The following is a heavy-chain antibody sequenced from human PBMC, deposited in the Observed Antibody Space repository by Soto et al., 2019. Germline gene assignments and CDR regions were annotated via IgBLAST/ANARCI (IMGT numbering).Heavy chain of an antibody. V-gene: IGHV3-23*01. CDR1: GFTFTNYA. Sequence: GGSLRLSCAASGFTFTNYAMTWARQAPGKGLEWVSSLLRSGSTTYYADSVKGRFTISSDISANSLYLQMDSLRAEDTAVYYCAKDAVSGDGVWLLDSWGQGTVVTVSS. J-gene: IGHJ4*02. D-gene: IGHD4-17*01. CDR2: LLRSGSTT. CDR3: AKDAVSGDGVWLLDS.